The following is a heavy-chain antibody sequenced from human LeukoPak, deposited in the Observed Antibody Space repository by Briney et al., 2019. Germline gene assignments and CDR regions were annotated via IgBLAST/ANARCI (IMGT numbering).Heavy chain of an antibody. V-gene: IGHV3-21*01. CDR1: GFTFSSYS. J-gene: IGHJ6*03. CDR2: ISSSSSYI. Sequence: GGSLRLSCAASGFTFSSYSMNWVRQAPGKGLEWVSSISSSSSYIYYADSVKGRFTISRDNAKNSLYLQMNSLRAEDTAVYYCARRGVSETTVTTYYYYYYYMDVWGKGTTVTVSS. CDR3: ARRGVSETTVTTYYYYYYYMDV. D-gene: IGHD4-11*01.